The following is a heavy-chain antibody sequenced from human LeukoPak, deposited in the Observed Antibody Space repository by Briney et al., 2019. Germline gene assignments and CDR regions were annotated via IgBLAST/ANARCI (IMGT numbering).Heavy chain of an antibody. CDR3: TRPRGGGSHDDFDY. Sequence: GGSLRLSCVASGFSFSTYSMNWARHAAGKGPEWVSYVSSSASTKYYADSVEGRFTVSRDNAKNSLYLQMSSLRAEDSGVYYCTRPRGGGSHDDFDYWGQGTLVTVSS. CDR1: GFSFSTYS. D-gene: IGHD1-26*01. CDR2: VSSSASTK. J-gene: IGHJ4*02. V-gene: IGHV3-48*01.